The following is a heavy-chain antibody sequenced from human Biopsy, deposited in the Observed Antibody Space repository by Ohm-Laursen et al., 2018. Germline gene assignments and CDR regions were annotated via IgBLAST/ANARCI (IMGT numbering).Heavy chain of an antibody. D-gene: IGHD3-10*01. CDR1: GSTFNDYF. CDR3: ARDRMTDVFGGPTRTDVFDS. Sequence: ASVKVSCKASGSTFNDYFIHWVRQSPGQGLEWMGWVNPNSGATNSAENFRDRVTLTRDTSISAVYIELRRLKSDDAAVYYCARDRMTDVFGGPTRTDVFDSWGQGTPVTISS. V-gene: IGHV1-2*02. CDR2: VNPNSGAT. J-gene: IGHJ4*02.